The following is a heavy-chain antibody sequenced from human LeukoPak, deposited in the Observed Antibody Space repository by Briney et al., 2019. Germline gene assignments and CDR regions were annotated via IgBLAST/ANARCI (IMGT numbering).Heavy chain of an antibody. V-gene: IGHV3-9*01. J-gene: IGHJ4*02. CDR2: ISWSSGSI. CDR1: GFTFDDYA. CDR3: TKDIAPLTGVFDY. D-gene: IGHD3-10*01. Sequence: PGRSLRLSCAASGFTFDDYAMHWVRQAPGKGLEWVSGISWSSGSIGYADSVKGRFTISRDNAKNSLYLQMNSLRAEDTALYYCTKDIAPLTGVFDYWGQGTLVTVSS.